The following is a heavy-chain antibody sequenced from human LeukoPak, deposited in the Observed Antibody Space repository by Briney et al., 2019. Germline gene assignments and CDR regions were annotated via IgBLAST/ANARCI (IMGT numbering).Heavy chain of an antibody. CDR2: IYSGGST. CDR1: GFTVSSNY. Sequence: PGGSLRLSCAASGFTVSSNYMSWVRQAPGKGLEWVSIIYSGGSTFYADSVKGRFAISRDNSKNTLYLQMNSLRAEDTAVYYCARGGSYLSAFDIWGQGTMVTVSS. CDR3: ARGGSYLSAFDI. V-gene: IGHV3-53*01. J-gene: IGHJ3*02. D-gene: IGHD1-26*01.